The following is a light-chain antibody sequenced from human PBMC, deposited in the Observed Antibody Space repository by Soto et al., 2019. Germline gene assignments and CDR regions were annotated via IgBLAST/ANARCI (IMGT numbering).Light chain of an antibody. CDR3: CSYAGSPCV. Sequence: QSVLTQPASVSGSPGQSITISCTGTSSDVGSYNLVSRYQQHPGKAPKLMIYEVSKRPSGGSNRFSGSKSGNTASLTISGLQAEDEADYYCCSYAGSPCVFGTGTKVTV. J-gene: IGLJ1*01. V-gene: IGLV2-23*02. CDR1: SSDVGSYNL. CDR2: EVS.